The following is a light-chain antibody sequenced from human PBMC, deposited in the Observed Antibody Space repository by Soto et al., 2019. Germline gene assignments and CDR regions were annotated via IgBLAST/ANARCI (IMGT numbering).Light chain of an antibody. J-gene: IGKJ5*01. Sequence: EVVMTQSPATLSVSPGARATVSCRASHSISSLLAWYQQKPGHAPRLLIYGASTRASGIPARFSGSGSGTEFTLTISSLQSEDFAVYYCQQYNNYPRTFGQGTRVDIK. V-gene: IGKV3-15*01. CDR1: HSISSL. CDR2: GAS. CDR3: QQYNNYPRT.